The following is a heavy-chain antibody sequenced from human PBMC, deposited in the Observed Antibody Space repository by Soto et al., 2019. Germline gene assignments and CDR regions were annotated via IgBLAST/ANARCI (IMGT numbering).Heavy chain of an antibody. V-gene: IGHV7-4-1*01. CDR3: ARDRASRSFDF. D-gene: IGHD2-2*01. J-gene: IGHJ4*02. CDR1: GYNFNSHS. CDR2: INPNTGNP. Sequence: QVQLLQSGSESMQPGASVKVSCKGSGYNFNSHSINWLRQAPGQGLELMGWINPNTGNPTYEQGFTGRFVFSVETSVSTVYLQIFSKKADDSGVYYCARDRASRSFDFRRQGTLVTVSS.